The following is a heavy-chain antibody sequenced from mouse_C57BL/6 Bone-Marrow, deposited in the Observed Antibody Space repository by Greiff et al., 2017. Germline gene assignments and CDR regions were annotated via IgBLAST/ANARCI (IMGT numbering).Heavy chain of an antibody. CDR1: GYAFSSSW. J-gene: IGHJ3*01. CDR3: ARDGSSSWFAY. Sequence: QVQLQQSGPELVKPGASVKISCKASGYAFSSSWMNWVKQRPGKGLEWIGRIYPGDGDTNYNGKFKGTATLTADKSSSTAYMQLSSLTSEDSAVYFCARDGSSSWFAYWGQGTLVTVSA. CDR2: IYPGDGDT. D-gene: IGHD1-1*01. V-gene: IGHV1-82*01.